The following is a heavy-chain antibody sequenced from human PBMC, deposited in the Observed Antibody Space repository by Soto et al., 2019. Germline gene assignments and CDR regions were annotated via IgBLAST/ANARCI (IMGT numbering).Heavy chain of an antibody. CDR1: GGTFSNSA. CDR2: IMPIFRTP. V-gene: IGHV1-69*12. J-gene: IGHJ6*02. CDR3: ARYKDRQQLGGNYYYILDV. D-gene: IGHD1-20*01. Sequence: QVQLEQSGAEVKKPGSSVKVSCKASGGTFSNSAISCVRQAPGQGLEWMGGIMPIFRTPDYAQKFQGRVTITADESTSTAYMELSGLRSDDTAVYYCARYKDRQQLGGNYYYILDVWGQGTTVTVSS.